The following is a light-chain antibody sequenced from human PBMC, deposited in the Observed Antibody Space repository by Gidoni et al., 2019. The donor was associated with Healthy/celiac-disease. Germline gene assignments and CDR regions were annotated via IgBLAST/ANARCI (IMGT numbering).Light chain of an antibody. J-gene: IGKJ3*01. V-gene: IGKV2D-30*01. CDR2: KGS. Sequence: DVVMTQSPLSLPVTLGQPSSISCMSSQSLVYSDGNTYLNWFHQRPGQSPRRLIYKGSNWDSGVPDRCIGSGSGTDFTLKLSRLEAEDVGVFYGMQGAHWPPLFTVGPGTKVDIK. CDR3: MQGAHWPPLFT. CDR1: QSLVYSDGNTY.